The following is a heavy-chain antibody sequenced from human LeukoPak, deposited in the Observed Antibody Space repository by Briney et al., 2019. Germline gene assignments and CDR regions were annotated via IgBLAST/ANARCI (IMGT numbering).Heavy chain of an antibody. CDR2: FFSNGDT. J-gene: IGHJ4*02. D-gene: IGHD5-24*01. V-gene: IGHV3-53*01. CDR1: EFTDRINY. Sequence: GGSLRLPCTASEFTDRINYMLWARQAPGKGLEWLTHFFSNGDTLHADSVKGRFTIPRDTSKNTASPQMNSLRVEDTAMYYCTRDQMNYWGQGTLVTVSS. CDR3: TRDQMNY.